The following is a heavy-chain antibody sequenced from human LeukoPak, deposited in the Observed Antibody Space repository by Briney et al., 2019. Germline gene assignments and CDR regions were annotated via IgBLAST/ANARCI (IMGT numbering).Heavy chain of an antibody. Sequence: PGGSLRLSCAASGFTFSSYWMSWVRQAPGKGLEWVANIKQDGSEKYYVDSVKGRFTISRDNAKNSLYLQMNSLRAEDTAVYYCARTNRYCSSTSCYTPPNYWGQGTLVTVSS. J-gene: IGHJ4*02. V-gene: IGHV3-7*01. CDR2: IKQDGSEK. CDR3: ARTNRYCSSTSCYTPPNY. CDR1: GFTFSSYW. D-gene: IGHD2-2*02.